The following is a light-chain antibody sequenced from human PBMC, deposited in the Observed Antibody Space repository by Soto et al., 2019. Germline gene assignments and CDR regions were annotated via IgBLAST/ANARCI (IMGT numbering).Light chain of an antibody. V-gene: IGLV1-40*01. J-gene: IGLJ1*01. CDR1: SSNIGAGYD. CDR2: GNK. CDR3: QSYDTGLSGSRV. Sequence: QSVLPQPPSVSGAPGQTVTISYTGSSSNIGAGYDVHWYQQLPGTAPKLLIYGNKNRPPGVPDRFSGSRSDTSASLAITGLQADDEADYYCQSYDTGLSGSRVFGSGTKVTVL.